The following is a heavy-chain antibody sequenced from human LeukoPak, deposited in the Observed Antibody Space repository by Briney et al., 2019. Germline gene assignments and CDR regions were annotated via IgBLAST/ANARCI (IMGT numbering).Heavy chain of an antibody. CDR2: IYYSGST. J-gene: IGHJ3*02. D-gene: IGHD1-1*01. CDR1: GGSISSSSYY. V-gene: IGHV4-39*01. CDR3: ARYWNDDAFDI. Sequence: SETPSLTCTVSGGSISSSSYYWGWIRQPPGKGLEWIGSIYYSGSTYYNPSLKSRVTISVDTSKNQFSLKLSSVTAADTAEYYCARYWNDDAFDIWGQGTMVTVSS.